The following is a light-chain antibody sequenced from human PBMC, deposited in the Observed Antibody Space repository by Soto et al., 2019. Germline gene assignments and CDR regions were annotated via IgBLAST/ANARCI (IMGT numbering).Light chain of an antibody. Sequence: QSVLTQPPSVSAAPGQKVTISCSGSSSDIGRNYVSWYKHLPRTAPKLLIYENYKRPSGIPDRFSGSKSGTSATLGITGLQTWDEADYYCGTWDSSLTTFVFGTGTKLTVL. CDR2: ENY. J-gene: IGLJ1*01. CDR1: SSDIGRNY. CDR3: GTWDSSLTTFV. V-gene: IGLV1-51*02.